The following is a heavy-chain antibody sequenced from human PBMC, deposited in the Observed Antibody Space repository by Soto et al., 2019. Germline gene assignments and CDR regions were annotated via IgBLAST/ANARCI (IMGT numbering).Heavy chain of an antibody. CDR2: IGTAGDT. D-gene: IGHD4-4*01. Sequence: GGSLRLSCAASGFTFSNYAMNWVRQATGKGLEWVSAIGTAGDTYYPGSVKGRFTISRENAKNSLYLQMNSLRAEDTAVYYCARVAVTPTSYAFDIWGQGTMATVS. CDR1: GFTFSNYA. CDR3: ARVAVTPTSYAFDI. V-gene: IGHV3-13*01. J-gene: IGHJ3*02.